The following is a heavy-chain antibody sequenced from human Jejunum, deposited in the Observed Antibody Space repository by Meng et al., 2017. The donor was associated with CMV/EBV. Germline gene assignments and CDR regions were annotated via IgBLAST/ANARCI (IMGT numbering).Heavy chain of an antibody. D-gene: IGHD3-10*01. CDR2: INWNGDTT. CDR3: ARAIDSYLIRGFDI. CDR1: GFSFDDYG. V-gene: IGHV3-20*01. Sequence: GFSFDDYGMYWVRQAPGKGLEGVSGINWNGDTTTYTDSVKGRFTISRDNVKNSLYLQMNSLRAEDTALYHCARAIDSYLIRGFDIWGQGTMVTVSS. J-gene: IGHJ3*02.